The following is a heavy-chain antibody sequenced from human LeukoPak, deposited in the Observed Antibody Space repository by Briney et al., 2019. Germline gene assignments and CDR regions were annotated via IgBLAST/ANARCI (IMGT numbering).Heavy chain of an antibody. CDR2: IYYSGST. V-gene: IGHV4-59*01. CDR3: AGRPRHGGNPAEYFQH. CDR1: GGSISSYY. J-gene: IGHJ1*01. D-gene: IGHD4-23*01. Sequence: SETLSLTCTVSGGSISSYYWSWIRQPPGKGLEWIGYIYYSGSTNYNPSLKSRVTISVDTSKNQFSPKLSSVTAADTAVYYCAGRPRHGGNPAEYFQHWGQGTLVTVSS.